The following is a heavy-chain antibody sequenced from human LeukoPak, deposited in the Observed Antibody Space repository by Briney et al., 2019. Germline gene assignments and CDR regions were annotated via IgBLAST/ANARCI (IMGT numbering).Heavy chain of an antibody. V-gene: IGHV3-21*06. CDR2: ISSSSSYI. Sequence: PGGSLRLSCAASGFTFSSYTMNWVRQAPGKGLEWVSSISSSSSYIYHADSVKGRFTISRDNAKNSLYLQMNSLRAEDTAVYYCARDTYDILCGYYKGAFVIWRQGTMVTVSS. J-gene: IGHJ3*02. CDR3: ARDTYDILCGYYKGAFVI. CDR1: GFTFSSYT. D-gene: IGHD3-9*01.